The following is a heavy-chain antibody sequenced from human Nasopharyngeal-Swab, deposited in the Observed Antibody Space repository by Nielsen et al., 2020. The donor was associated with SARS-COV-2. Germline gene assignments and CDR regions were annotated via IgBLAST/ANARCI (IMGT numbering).Heavy chain of an antibody. J-gene: IGHJ4*02. D-gene: IGHD3/OR15-3a*01. CDR1: GFTFSSYA. CDR2: ISGNTFTT. Sequence: GESLKISCEASGFTFSSYAMSWVRQAPGKGLEWVSSISGNTFTTYYTNSVKGRFTISRDNSKNTLSLQMNSLRAEDTAVYYCAKEMGLVGGIANSLFDYWGQGTLVTVSS. V-gene: IGHV3-23*01. CDR3: AKEMGLVGGIANSLFDY.